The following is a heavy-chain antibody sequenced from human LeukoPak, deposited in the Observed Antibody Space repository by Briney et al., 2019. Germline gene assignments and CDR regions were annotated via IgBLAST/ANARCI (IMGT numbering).Heavy chain of an antibody. CDR2: INDGGST. V-gene: IGHV4-34*01. CDR3: ARDSRY. J-gene: IGHJ4*02. Sequence: PSETLSLTCAVYGGSFTKHQWSWIRQPPGKGLEWIGAINDGGSTNYNPSLKSRVTISVDTSKNQFSLKLSSVTAADTAVYYCARDSRYWGQGTLVTVSS. CDR1: GGSFTKHQ.